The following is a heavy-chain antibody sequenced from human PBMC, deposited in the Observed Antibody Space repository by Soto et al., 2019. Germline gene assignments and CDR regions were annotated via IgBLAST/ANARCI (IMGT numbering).Heavy chain of an antibody. D-gene: IGHD2-2*01. CDR2: IYYSGST. CDR3: ARDRVYRRSAKLYCSSTSCRTSYYYYMDV. J-gene: IGHJ6*03. V-gene: IGHV4-39*07. Sequence: PSETMSLTCTVAGGTISSSSCYWGWINQPPGKGLEWIGSIYYSGSTYYNPSLKSRVTISVDTSKNQFSLKLSSVTAADTAVYYCARDRVYRRSAKLYCSSTSCRTSYYYYMDVWGKGTTVTVSS. CDR1: GGTISSSSCY.